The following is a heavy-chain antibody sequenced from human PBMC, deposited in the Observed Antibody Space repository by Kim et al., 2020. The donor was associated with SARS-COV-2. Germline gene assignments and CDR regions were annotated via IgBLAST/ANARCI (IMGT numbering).Heavy chain of an antibody. CDR3: AKDGLVRGGYFDY. J-gene: IGHJ4*02. CDR1: GFTFDDYA. Sequence: GGSLRLSCAASGFTFDDYAMHWVRQAPGKGLEWVSGISWNSGSIGYADSVKGRFTISRDNAKNSLYLQMNSLRAEDTALYYCAKDGLVRGGYFDYWGQGTLVTVSS. V-gene: IGHV3-9*01. D-gene: IGHD2-21*01. CDR2: ISWNSGSI.